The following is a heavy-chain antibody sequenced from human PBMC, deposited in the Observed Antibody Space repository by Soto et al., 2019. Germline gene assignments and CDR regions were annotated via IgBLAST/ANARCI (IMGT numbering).Heavy chain of an antibody. CDR1: GFTFSSYA. Sequence: GGSLRLSCAASGFTFSSYAMSWVRQAPGKGLEWVSAISGSGGSTYYADSVKGRFTISRDNSKNTLYLQMNSLRAEDTAVYYCAKADFWSGYSRWSFDYWGQGTLVTVSS. CDR2: ISGSGGST. J-gene: IGHJ4*02. V-gene: IGHV3-23*01. CDR3: AKADFWSGYSRWSFDY. D-gene: IGHD3-3*01.